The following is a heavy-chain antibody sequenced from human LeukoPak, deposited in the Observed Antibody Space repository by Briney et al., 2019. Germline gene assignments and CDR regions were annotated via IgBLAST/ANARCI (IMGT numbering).Heavy chain of an antibody. J-gene: IGHJ3*02. CDR1: SGSSISSYYN. V-gene: IGHV4-39*06. D-gene: IGHD2-15*01. CDR3: ARAPRPPVVAATRGPYGAFDS. Sequence: SGTLLLTCSVASGSSISSYYNCGWLHQPPGKGLEWIGSIYYSWNTCYNPSLKSRVTISADTSKNQFPLKLSTLTAADTAVYYCARAPRPPVVAATRGPYGAFDSWSQGTMATVSS. CDR2: IYYSWNT.